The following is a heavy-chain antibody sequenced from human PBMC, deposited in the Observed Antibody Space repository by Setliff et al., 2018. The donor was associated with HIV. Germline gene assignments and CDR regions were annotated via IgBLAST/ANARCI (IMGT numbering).Heavy chain of an antibody. J-gene: IGHJ4*02. CDR1: GGSISTHH. D-gene: IGHD3-3*01. V-gene: IGHV4-4*07. CDR3: ARGPFVLRFLERLVYFDY. CDR2: VYYSGST. Sequence: SETLSLTCTVSGGSISTHHFWSWIRQPAGKGLEWIGRVYYSGSTDYNPSLQSRATLSIDTSKNQFSLKLTSVIAADTAIYYCARGPFVLRFLERLVYFDYWGQGKLVTVSS.